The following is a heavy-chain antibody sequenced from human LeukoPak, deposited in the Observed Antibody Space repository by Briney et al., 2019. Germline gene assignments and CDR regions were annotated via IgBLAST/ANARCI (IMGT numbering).Heavy chain of an antibody. J-gene: IGHJ4*02. CDR1: GFTFRSYW. CDR3: AKDHYYGSGNEFDY. V-gene: IGHV3-7*01. CDR2: IKDDGSEK. D-gene: IGHD3-10*01. Sequence: GGSLRLSCAASGFTFRSYWMSWVRQAPGKGLEWVASIKDDGSEKYCVDSVKGRFTISRDNSKNTLYLQMNSLRAEDTAVYYCAKDHYYGSGNEFDYWGQGTLVTVSS.